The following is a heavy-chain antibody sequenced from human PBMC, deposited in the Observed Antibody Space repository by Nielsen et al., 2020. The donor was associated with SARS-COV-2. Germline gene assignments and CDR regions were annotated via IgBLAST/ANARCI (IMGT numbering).Heavy chain of an antibody. Sequence: ASVKVSCKVSGYTLTELSMHWVRQAPGQGLEWMGRINPNSGGTNYAQKFQGRVTMTRDTSISTAYMELSRLRSDDTAVYYCATSGVLRFLGGFDPWGQGTLVTVSS. V-gene: IGHV1-2*06. D-gene: IGHD3-3*01. J-gene: IGHJ5*02. CDR2: INPNSGGT. CDR3: ATSGVLRFLGGFDP. CDR1: GYTLTELS.